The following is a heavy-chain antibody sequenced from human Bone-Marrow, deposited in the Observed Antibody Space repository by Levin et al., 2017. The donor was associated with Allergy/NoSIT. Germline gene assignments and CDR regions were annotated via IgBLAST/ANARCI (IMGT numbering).Heavy chain of an antibody. V-gene: IGHV1-18*01. CDR3: ARDRYRFLEWLGSYYYYGMDV. CDR1: GYTFTSYG. CDR2: ISAYNGNT. Sequence: ASVKVSCKASGYTFTSYGISWVRQAPGQGLEWMGWISAYNGNTNYAQKLQGRVTMTTDTSTSTAYMELRSLRSDDTAVYYCARDRYRFLEWLGSYYYYGMDVWGQGTTVTVSS. J-gene: IGHJ6*02. D-gene: IGHD3-3*01.